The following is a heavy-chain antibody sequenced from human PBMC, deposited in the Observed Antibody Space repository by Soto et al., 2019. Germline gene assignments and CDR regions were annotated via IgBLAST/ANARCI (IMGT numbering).Heavy chain of an antibody. J-gene: IGHJ3*01. V-gene: IGHV4-4*02. CDR1: GGSIISDRW. CDR2: IFQSGST. CDR3: ASRDPYGDYAHAFDV. D-gene: IGHD4-17*01. Sequence: QVQLQESGPGLVKPSGTLSLTCAVSGGSIISDRWWNWVRQSPGKGLEWIGDIFQSGSTDYNPSLKSRVTILVDKLKNQVSLRLTSVTAADTAVYYCASRDPYGDYAHAFDVWGRGTMVSVSS.